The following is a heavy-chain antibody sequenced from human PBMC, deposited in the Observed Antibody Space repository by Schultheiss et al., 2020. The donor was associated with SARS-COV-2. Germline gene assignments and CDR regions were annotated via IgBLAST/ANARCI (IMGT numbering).Heavy chain of an antibody. CDR1: GSTFGDYA. D-gene: IGHD2-2*01. CDR3: TRDRTIGSSYYGMDV. Sequence: GGSLRLSCKASGSTFGDYAMSWVRQAPGKGLEWVGFIRSKAYGGTTEYAASVKGRFTISRDDSKSIAYLQMNSLKTEDTAVYYCTRDRTIGSSYYGMDVWGQGTTVTVSS. J-gene: IGHJ6*02. V-gene: IGHV3-49*04. CDR2: IRSKAYGGTT.